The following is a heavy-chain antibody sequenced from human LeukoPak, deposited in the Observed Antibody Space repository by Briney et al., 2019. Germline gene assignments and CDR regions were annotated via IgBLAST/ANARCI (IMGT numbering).Heavy chain of an antibody. D-gene: IGHD3-3*01. Sequence: SETLSLTCAVYGGSFSGYYWSWIRQPPGKGLEWIGEINHSGSTNYNPSLKRRVTISVDTSKNQFSLNLSSVTAADTAVYCCARVSSRFLEWLLYRSYAFDIWGQGTMVTVSS. V-gene: IGHV4-34*01. J-gene: IGHJ3*02. CDR3: ARVSSRFLEWLLYRSYAFDI. CDR2: INHSGST. CDR1: GGSFSGYY.